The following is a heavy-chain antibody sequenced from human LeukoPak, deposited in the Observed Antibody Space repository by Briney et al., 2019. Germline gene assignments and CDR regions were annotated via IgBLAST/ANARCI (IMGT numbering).Heavy chain of an antibody. Sequence: PSETLSLTCTVSGGAISSYYWSWIRQPPGKGLEWIGYIYYTGSTNYNPSLKSRVTISVDTSKNQFSLNLSSVTAADTAVYYCARAPYYDSSWVDYWGQGTLVTVSS. D-gene: IGHD3-22*01. J-gene: IGHJ4*02. CDR3: ARAPYYDSSWVDY. CDR2: IYYTGST. CDR1: GGAISSYY. V-gene: IGHV4-59*01.